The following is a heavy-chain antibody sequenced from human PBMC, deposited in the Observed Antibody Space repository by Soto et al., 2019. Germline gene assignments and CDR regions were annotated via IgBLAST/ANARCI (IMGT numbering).Heavy chain of an antibody. Sequence: GGSLRLSCAASGFTFSSYAMSWVRQAPGKGLEWVSAISGSGGSTYYADSVKGRFTISRDNSKNTLYLQMNSLRAEDTAVYYCAKDYYDFWSGYRKWFDPWGQGTLVTVSS. D-gene: IGHD3-3*01. V-gene: IGHV3-23*01. J-gene: IGHJ5*02. CDR2: ISGSGGST. CDR1: GFTFSSYA. CDR3: AKDYYDFWSGYRKWFDP.